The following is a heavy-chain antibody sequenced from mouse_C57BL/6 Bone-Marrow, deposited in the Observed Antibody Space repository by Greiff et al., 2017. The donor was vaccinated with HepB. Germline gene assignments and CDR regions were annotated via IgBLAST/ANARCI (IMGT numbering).Heavy chain of an antibody. Sequence: EVQRVESGGGLVKPGGSLKLSCAASGFTFSSYAMSWVRQTPEKRLEWVATISDGGSYTYYPDNVKGRFTISRDNAKNNLYLQMSHLKSEDTAMYYCARDDYYGSFDYWGQGTTLTVSS. D-gene: IGHD1-1*01. CDR2: ISDGGSYT. CDR1: GFTFSSYA. V-gene: IGHV5-4*01. CDR3: ARDDYYGSFDY. J-gene: IGHJ2*01.